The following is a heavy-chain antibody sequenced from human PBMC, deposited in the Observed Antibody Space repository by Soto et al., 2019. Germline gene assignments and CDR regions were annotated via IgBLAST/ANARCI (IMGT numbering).Heavy chain of an antibody. CDR1: GYTFTSYA. Sequence: ASVKVSCKASGYTFTSYAMHWVRQAPGQRLEWMGWINAGNGNTKYSQKFQGRFTITRDTSASTAYMELSSLRSEDTAVYYCASPNAYYDSSGYFPGRYYYGMDVWGQGTTVTV. CDR2: INAGNGNT. CDR3: ASPNAYYDSSGYFPGRYYYGMDV. J-gene: IGHJ6*02. V-gene: IGHV1-3*01. D-gene: IGHD3-22*01.